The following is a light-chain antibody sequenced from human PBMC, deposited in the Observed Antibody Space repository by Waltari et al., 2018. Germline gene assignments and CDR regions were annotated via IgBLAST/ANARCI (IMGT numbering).Light chain of an antibody. Sequence: IQMSQSPFSLSASVGDRVTITCRASQGISSYLNWYQQKPGKAPKLLIYYANSLASGVPSRFSGSGSGTEFTLTISSLQPEDFATYYCQQGNSNPTFGGGTKVEIK. V-gene: IGKV1-13*02. CDR2: YAN. CDR1: QGISSY. CDR3: QQGNSNPT. J-gene: IGKJ4*01.